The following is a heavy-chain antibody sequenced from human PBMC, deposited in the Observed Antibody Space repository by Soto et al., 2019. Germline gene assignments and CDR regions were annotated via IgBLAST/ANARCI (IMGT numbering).Heavy chain of an antibody. CDR1: GGSISSAVYY. V-gene: IGHV4-31*03. D-gene: IGHD1-26*01. CDR2: IYYSGST. J-gene: IGHJ4*02. Sequence: QVQLQESGPGLVKPSQTLSLTCTVSGGSISSAVYYWSWIRQHPGKGLEWIGYIYYSGSTYYNPSLKSRVTISVDTSKNQSSLKLSSVAAADTAVYYCATEGGIVGATAADYWGQGTLVTVSS. CDR3: ATEGGIVGATAADY.